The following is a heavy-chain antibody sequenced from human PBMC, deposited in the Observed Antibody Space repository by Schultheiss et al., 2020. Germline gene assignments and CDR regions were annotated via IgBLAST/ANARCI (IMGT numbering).Heavy chain of an antibody. CDR2: ISGSGGST. D-gene: IGHD1-26*01. Sequence: WGSLRLSCAASGFTFSSYAMSWVRQAPGKGLEWVSAISGSGGSTYYADSVKGRFTISRDNSKNTLYLQMNSLRAEDTAVYYCAKRSSSGSYFDYWGQGTLVTVSS. CDR1: GFTFSSYA. CDR3: AKRSSSGSYFDY. J-gene: IGHJ4*02. V-gene: IGHV3-23*01.